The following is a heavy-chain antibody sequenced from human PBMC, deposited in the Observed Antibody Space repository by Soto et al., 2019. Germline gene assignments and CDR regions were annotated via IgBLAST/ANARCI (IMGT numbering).Heavy chain of an antibody. CDR3: ARTSMTVTALDC. D-gene: IGHD2-21*02. V-gene: IGHV4-30-2*01. J-gene: IGHJ4*02. CDR1: GGSISSGGYS. Sequence: QMQLQESGSGLVKPSQTLSLTCAVSGGSISSGGYSWSWIRQPPVKGLEWIGYLYHSGSTYHNPSLKSRVTMTIDRSKNHFLLKLSAVRAADTAVDYCARTSMTVTALDCWGQGTLVTVSS. CDR2: LYHSGST.